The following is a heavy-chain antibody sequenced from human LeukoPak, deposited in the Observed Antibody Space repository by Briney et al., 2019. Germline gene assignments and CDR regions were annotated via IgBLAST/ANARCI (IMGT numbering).Heavy chain of an antibody. CDR3: AHRLAAAGTMDY. J-gene: IGHJ4*02. Sequence: PGPTLVKPTQTLTLTCTFSGFSLSTSGVGVGWIRQPPGKALEWLALIYWDDDKRYSPSLKSRLTITKVTSKNQVVLTMTNMDPVDTATYYCAHRLAAAGTMDYWGQGTLVTVSS. D-gene: IGHD6-13*01. CDR1: GFSLSTSGVG. CDR2: IYWDDDK. V-gene: IGHV2-5*02.